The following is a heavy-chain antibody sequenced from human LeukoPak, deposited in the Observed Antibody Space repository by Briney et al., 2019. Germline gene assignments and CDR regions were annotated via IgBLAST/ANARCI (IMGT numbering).Heavy chain of an antibody. V-gene: IGHV4-59*01. CDR3: ARVQFRYYDFWSGYYYDAFDI. CDR1: GGSISSYY. J-gene: IGHJ3*02. D-gene: IGHD3-3*01. Sequence: RPSETLSLTCTVSGGSISSYYWSWIRQPPGKGLEWIGYIYYSGSTNYNPSLKSRVTISVDTSKNQFSLKLSSVTAADTAVYYCARVQFRYYDFWSGYYYDAFDIWGQGTMVTVSS. CDR2: IYYSGST.